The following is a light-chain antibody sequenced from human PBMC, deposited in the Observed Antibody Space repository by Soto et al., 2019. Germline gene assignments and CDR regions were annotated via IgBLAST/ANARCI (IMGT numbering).Light chain of an antibody. J-gene: IGLJ2*01. CDR3: SSYTSSSTLVV. Sequence: QSVLTQPASVSGSPGQSITISCTGTSSDVGGYNYVSWYQQHPGKAPKLMIYDVSNRPSGVSNRFSGSKSGNTASLTISGLQAEDEADYYFSSYTSSSTLVVFGGGNKLTVL. CDR1: SSDVGGYNY. V-gene: IGLV2-14*01. CDR2: DVS.